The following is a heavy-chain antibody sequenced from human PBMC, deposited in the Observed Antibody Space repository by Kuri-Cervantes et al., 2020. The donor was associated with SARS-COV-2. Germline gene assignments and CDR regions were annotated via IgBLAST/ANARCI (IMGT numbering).Heavy chain of an antibody. J-gene: IGHJ6*03. CDR3: ARGEYCSSTSCYYYYYMDV. D-gene: IGHD2-2*01. Sequence: WGSLSLSCAASGFTFDDYGMSWVRQAPGKGLEWVSGINWNGGSTGYADSVKGRFTISRDNAKNSLYLQMNSLSAEDTAVYYCARGEYCSSTSCYYYYYMDVWGKGTTVTVSS. V-gene: IGHV3-20*04. CDR2: INWNGGST. CDR1: GFTFDDYG.